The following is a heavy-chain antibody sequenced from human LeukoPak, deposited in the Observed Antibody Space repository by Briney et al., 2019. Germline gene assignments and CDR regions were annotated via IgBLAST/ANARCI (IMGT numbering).Heavy chain of an antibody. CDR3: ARDLTHTVTTGEFDY. J-gene: IGHJ4*02. D-gene: IGHD4-17*01. CDR1: GFTFSSYG. CDR2: IWYDGSNK. Sequence: PGGSLRLSCAASGFTFSSYGMHWVRQAPGKGLEWVAVIWYDGSNKYYADSVKGRFTISRDNSKNTLYLQMNSLRAEDTAVYYCARDLTHTVTTGEFDYWGQGTLVTVSS. V-gene: IGHV3-33*01.